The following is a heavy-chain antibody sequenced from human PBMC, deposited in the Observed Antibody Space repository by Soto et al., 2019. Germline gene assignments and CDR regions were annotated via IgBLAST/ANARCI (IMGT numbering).Heavy chain of an antibody. J-gene: IGHJ6*02. CDR3: ARLEGRRYYGSGSWFGMDV. CDR2: INHSGST. Sequence: SETLSLTCAVYGGSFSGYYWSWIRQPPGKGLEWIGEINHSGSTNYNPSLKSRVTISVDTSKNQFSLKLSSVTAADTAVYYCARLEGRRYYGSGSWFGMDVWGQGTTVTVS. D-gene: IGHD3-10*01. CDR1: GGSFSGYY. V-gene: IGHV4-34*01.